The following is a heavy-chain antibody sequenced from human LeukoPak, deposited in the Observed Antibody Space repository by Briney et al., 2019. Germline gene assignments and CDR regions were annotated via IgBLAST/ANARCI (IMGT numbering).Heavy chain of an antibody. CDR2: ISGYNGDT. J-gene: IGHJ4*02. D-gene: IGHD6-19*01. CDR3: ARLSGSGWYFDY. Sequence: ASVKVSCKASGYTFTDYGISWVRQAPGQGLEWMGWISGYNGDTNYAQKAQGRVTMTTDTSTSTAYMELRSLRSDDTAVYYCARLSGSGWYFDYWGQGTLVTVSS. CDR1: GYTFTDYG. V-gene: IGHV1-18*01.